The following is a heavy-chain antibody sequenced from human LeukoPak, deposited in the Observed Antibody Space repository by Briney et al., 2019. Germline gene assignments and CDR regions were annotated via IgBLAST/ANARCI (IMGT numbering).Heavy chain of an antibody. CDR2: ISWNSGSI. Sequence: GWSLSLSCAASGFTFDDYAMHWVQQAPGKGLEWVSGISWNSGSIGYADSVKGRFTISRDNAKNSLYLQMNSLRAEDTALYYCAKDIVLGDDLGQFDYWGQGTLVTVSS. CDR1: GFTFDDYA. V-gene: IGHV3-9*01. CDR3: AKDIVLGDDLGQFDY. D-gene: IGHD4-17*01. J-gene: IGHJ4*02.